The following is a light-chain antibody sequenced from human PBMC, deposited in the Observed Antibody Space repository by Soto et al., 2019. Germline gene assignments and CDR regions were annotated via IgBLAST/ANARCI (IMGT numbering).Light chain of an antibody. CDR1: QSLLHSNGNIY. CDR3: MQAIQAPRT. CDR2: LGS. J-gene: IGKJ1*01. Sequence: DIVLTQSPLSLPVTPGEPASISCRSSQSLLHSNGNIYLDWYLQKPGQSPQLLIYLGSIRASGVPDRFSGSESGTDFTLKITRVEAGDVGVYSCMQAIQAPRTFGLGTKVEI. V-gene: IGKV2-28*01.